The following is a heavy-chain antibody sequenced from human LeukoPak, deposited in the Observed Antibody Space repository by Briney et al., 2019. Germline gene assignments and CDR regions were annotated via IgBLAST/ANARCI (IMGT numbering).Heavy chain of an antibody. CDR2: INHSGST. Sequence: SETLSLTCAVYGGSFSGYYWSWIRQPPGKGLEWIGEINHSGSTNHNPSLKSRVTISVDPSKNQFTLKLSSVTAADTAVYYCARENRGSYYGAFDYWGQGTLVTVSS. V-gene: IGHV4-34*01. CDR3: ARENRGSYYGAFDY. J-gene: IGHJ4*02. D-gene: IGHD1-26*01. CDR1: GGSFSGYY.